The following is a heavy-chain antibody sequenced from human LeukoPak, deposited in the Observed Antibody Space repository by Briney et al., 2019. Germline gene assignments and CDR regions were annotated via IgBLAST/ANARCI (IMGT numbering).Heavy chain of an antibody. CDR2: INPSGGST. J-gene: IGHJ5*02. V-gene: IGHV1-46*01. CDR3: ARAEAVAGNYGWFDP. Sequence: AAVKVSCKASGYTFTSYYMHWVRQAPGQGLEWMGIINPSGGSTSYAQKFQGRVTMTRDMSTSTVYMALSSLRSEDTAVYYCARAEAVAGNYGWFDPWGQGTLVTVSS. CDR1: GYTFTSYY. D-gene: IGHD6-19*01.